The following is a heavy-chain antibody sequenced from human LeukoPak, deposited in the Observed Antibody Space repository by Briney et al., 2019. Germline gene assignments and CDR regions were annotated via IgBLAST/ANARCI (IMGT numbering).Heavy chain of an antibody. CDR3: TRDRIMTDF. V-gene: IGHV3-49*03. CDR2: IRNKASGGTT. Sequence: GGSLRLSCTASGFTFGDYSMTWFRQAPGKGLEWVSFIRNKASGGTTEHAASVRGRFTTSRDDSKSNAYLQMNSLKTEDTALYYCTRDRIMTDFWGQGTLVTVSS. J-gene: IGHJ4*02. CDR1: GFTFGDYS. D-gene: IGHD2-15*01.